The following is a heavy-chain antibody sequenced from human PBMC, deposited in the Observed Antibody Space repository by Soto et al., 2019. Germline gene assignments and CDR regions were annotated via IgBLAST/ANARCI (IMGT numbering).Heavy chain of an antibody. CDR2: IIPIFGTA. CDR1: GGTFSSYA. V-gene: IGHV1-69*13. CDR3: ARYRNYDGSRAGEGAFDI. Sequence: SVKVSCKASGGTFSSYAISWVRQAPGQGLEWMGGIIPIFGTANYAQKFQGRVTITADESTSTAYMELSSLRSEDTAVYYCARYRNYDGSRAGEGAFDIWGQGTMVTVSS. D-gene: IGHD3-22*01. J-gene: IGHJ3*02.